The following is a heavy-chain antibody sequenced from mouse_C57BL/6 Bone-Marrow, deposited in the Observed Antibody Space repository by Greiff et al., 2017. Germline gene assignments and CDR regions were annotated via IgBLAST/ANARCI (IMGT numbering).Heavy chain of an antibody. CDR2: IHPNSGST. CDR1: GYTFTSYW. V-gene: IGHV1-64*01. CDR3: ARVGWLLRFRFAY. Sequence: QVQLQQPGAELVKPGASVKLSCKASGYTFTSYWMHWVKQRPGQGLEWIGMIHPNSGSTNYNEKFKSKATLTVDKSSSPAYMQLSSLTSEDSAVYYCARVGWLLRFRFAYWGQGTLVTVSA. D-gene: IGHD2-3*01. J-gene: IGHJ3*01.